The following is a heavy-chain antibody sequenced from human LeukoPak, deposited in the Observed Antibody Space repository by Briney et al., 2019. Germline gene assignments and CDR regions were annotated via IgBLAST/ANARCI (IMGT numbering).Heavy chain of an antibody. CDR1: GGSISSGGYY. CDR2: IYTSGST. V-gene: IGHV4-61*02. CDR3: ARDNGWNWFDP. Sequence: SGTLSLTCAVSGGSISSGGYYWSWIRQPAGKGLEWIGRIYTSGSTNYNPSLKSRVTISVDTSKNQFSLKLSSVTAADTAVYYCARDNGWNWFDPWGQGTLVTVSS. J-gene: IGHJ5*02. D-gene: IGHD4-17*01.